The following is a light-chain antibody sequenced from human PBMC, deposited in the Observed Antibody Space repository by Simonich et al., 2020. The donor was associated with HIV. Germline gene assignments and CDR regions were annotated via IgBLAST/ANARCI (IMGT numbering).Light chain of an antibody. J-gene: IGKJ3*01. CDR1: QRVSNY. Sequence: EIVMTQSPDILSLSPGERATLSCRASQRVSNYLAWYQQKPGQAPRLLIYDASNRATGIPARFSGSGSGTDFTLTISSLQPEDVATYYCQKCNSAPFTFGPGTKVDI. CDR2: DAS. CDR3: QKCNSAPFT. V-gene: IGKV3-11*01.